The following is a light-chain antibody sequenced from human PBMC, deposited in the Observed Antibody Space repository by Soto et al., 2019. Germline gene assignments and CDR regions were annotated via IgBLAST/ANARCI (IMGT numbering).Light chain of an antibody. Sequence: EIILTQSPATLSLSPGERATLSCRASQSVDRSLGWYQEKPGQAPRLLVYHATHRATGIPARFSGSGSGTDFTLKIDSVEADEFAVYYCQHYKNCPPITFGQGTRLDIK. V-gene: IGKV3-11*01. CDR2: HAT. CDR1: QSVDRS. CDR3: QHYKNCPPIT. J-gene: IGKJ5*01.